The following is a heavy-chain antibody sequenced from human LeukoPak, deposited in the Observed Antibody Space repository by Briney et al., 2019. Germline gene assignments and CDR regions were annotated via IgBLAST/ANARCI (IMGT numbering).Heavy chain of an antibody. Sequence: PSETLSLTCTASGGSISSYYWSWIRQPPGKGLEWIGYIYYSGSTNYNPSLKSRVTISVDTSKNQFSLKLSSVTAADTAVYYCARVKYYYDSSGYSQNFDYWGQGTLVTVSS. D-gene: IGHD3-22*01. V-gene: IGHV4-59*01. J-gene: IGHJ4*02. CDR2: IYYSGST. CDR3: ARVKYYYDSSGYSQNFDY. CDR1: GGSISSYY.